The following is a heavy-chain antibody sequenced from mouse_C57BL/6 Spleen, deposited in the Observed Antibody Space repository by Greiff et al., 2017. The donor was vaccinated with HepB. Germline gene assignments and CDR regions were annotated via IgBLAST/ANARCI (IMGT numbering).Heavy chain of an antibody. J-gene: IGHJ1*03. CDR1: GYAFSSSW. V-gene: IGHV1-82*01. D-gene: IGHD1-1*01. Sequence: QVQLQQSGPELVKPGASVKISCKASGYAFSSSWMNWVKQRPGKGLEWIGRIYPGDGDTNYNGKFKGKATLTADKSSSTAYMQLSSLTSEDSAVYFCAKNPHYYGSSDWYFDVWGTGTTVTVSS. CDR3: AKNPHYYGSSDWYFDV. CDR2: IYPGDGDT.